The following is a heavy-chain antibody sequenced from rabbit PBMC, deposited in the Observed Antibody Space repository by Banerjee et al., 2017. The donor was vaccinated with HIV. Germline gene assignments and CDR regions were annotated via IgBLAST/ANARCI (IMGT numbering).Heavy chain of an antibody. CDR1: EFSFSSGYY. V-gene: IGHV1S7*01. CDR3: ASYYSDGYAGDAYATGGYYFNL. J-gene: IGHJ4*01. CDR2: IYGGSGST. D-gene: IGHD6-1*01. Sequence: QLVESGGGLVQPEGSLTLTCTASEFSFSSGYYMCWVRQAPGKGLEWIGIIYGGSGSTDYASWVNGRFTISSDNAQNTVDLQMNSLTAADTATYFCASYYSDGYAGDAYATGGYYFNLWGQGTLVTVS.